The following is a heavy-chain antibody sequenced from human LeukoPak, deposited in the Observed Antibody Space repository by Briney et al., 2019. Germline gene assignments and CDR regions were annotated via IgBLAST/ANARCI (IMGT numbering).Heavy chain of an antibody. CDR2: IYSGGST. CDR1: GFTVSSNY. V-gene: IGHV3-53*01. J-gene: IGHJ4*02. D-gene: IGHD1-1*01. Sequence: PGGSLRLSCAASGFTVSSNYMSWVRQAPGKGLEWVSVIYSGGSTYYTDSVKGRFTISRDNSKNTLSLQMNTLRAEDMAIYYCARDWAGTGSFDYWGQGTLVTVSS. CDR3: ARDWAGTGSFDY.